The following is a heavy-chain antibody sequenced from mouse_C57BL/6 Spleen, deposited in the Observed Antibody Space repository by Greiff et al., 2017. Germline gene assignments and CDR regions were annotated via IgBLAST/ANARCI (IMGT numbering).Heavy chain of an antibody. CDR2: ISNGGGST. D-gene: IGHD4-1*02. J-gene: IGHJ4*01. CDR3: ARQATGTSMDY. Sequence: LKESGGGLVQPGGSLKLSCAASGFTFSDYYMYWVRQTPEKRLEWVAYISNGGGSTYYPDTVKGRFTISRDNAKNTLYLQMSRLKSEDTAMYYCARQATGTSMDYWGQGTSVTVSS. V-gene: IGHV5-12*01. CDR1: GFTFSDYY.